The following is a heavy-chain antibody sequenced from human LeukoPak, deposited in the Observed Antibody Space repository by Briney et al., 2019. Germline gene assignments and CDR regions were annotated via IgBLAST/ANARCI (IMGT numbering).Heavy chain of an antibody. D-gene: IGHD3-16*01. CDR1: GGTFSSYA. CDR2: IIPIIGIA. V-gene: IGHV1-69*04. Sequence: GASVKVSRKASGGTFSSYAISWVRQSPGQGLEGMGRIIPIIGIANYAQKFQGRVTITADKSKSTDYMELSSLRYEDTAVYYCARACVYPCNWFDPWGQGTLVTVSS. J-gene: IGHJ5*02. CDR3: ARACVYPCNWFDP.